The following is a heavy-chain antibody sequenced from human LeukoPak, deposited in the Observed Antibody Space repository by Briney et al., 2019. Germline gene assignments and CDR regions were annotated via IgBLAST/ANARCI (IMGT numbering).Heavy chain of an antibody. CDR3: AKDQRGDRGHFDY. CDR1: GFTFSSYG. V-gene: IGHV3-30*18. D-gene: IGHD3-16*01. Sequence: GGSLRLSCAASGFTFSSYGMHWVRQAPGKGLEWVAVISYDGSNKYYADSVKGRFTIPRDNSKNTLYLQMNSLRAEDTAVYYCAKDQRGDRGHFDYWGQGTLVTVSS. CDR2: ISYDGSNK. J-gene: IGHJ4*02.